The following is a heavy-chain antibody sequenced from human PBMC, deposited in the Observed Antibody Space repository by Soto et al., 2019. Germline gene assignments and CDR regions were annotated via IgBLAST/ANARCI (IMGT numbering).Heavy chain of an antibody. J-gene: IGHJ3*02. D-gene: IGHD2-21*02. Sequence: QVQLVQSGAEVKKSGASVKVSCKASGYTFTNYAMHWVRQAPGQRLEWMGWINAGNGNTKYSQQFQGRVTITRDRSASTAYMELSRLRSEDTAVYYCARAAYCGTDSCSDAFDIWGQGTGVTVSS. CDR1: GYTFTNYA. CDR2: INAGNGNT. CDR3: ARAAYCGTDSCSDAFDI. V-gene: IGHV1-3*01.